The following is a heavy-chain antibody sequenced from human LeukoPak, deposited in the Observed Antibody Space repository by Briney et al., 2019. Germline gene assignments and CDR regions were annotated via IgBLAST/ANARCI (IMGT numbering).Heavy chain of an antibody. CDR3: ARRGPYDSSGYYYLGGYFDY. CDR1: GGSISSYY. J-gene: IGHJ4*02. Sequence: SETLSLTCTVSGGSISSYYWSWIRQPPGKGVEWIGYIYYSGSTNYNPSLKSRVTISVDTSKNQFSLKLSSVTAADTAVYYCARRGPYDSSGYYYLGGYFDYWGQGTLVTVSS. CDR2: IYYSGST. D-gene: IGHD3-22*01. V-gene: IGHV4-59*01.